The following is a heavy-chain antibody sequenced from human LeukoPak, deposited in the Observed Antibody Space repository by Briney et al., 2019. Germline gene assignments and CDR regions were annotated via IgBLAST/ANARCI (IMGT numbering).Heavy chain of an antibody. CDR1: GLTVSSNY. CDR2: IYSGGTT. J-gene: IGHJ4*02. V-gene: IGHV3-66*01. D-gene: IGHD6-13*01. CDR3: ARGALGAAGRLDY. Sequence: GGSLRLSCAASGLTVSSNYMSWVRQAPGKGLEWVSVIYSGGTTYYADSVKGRLTISRDNSKNTLYLQLNSLRVEDTAVYYCARGALGAAGRLDYWGQGTLVTVSS.